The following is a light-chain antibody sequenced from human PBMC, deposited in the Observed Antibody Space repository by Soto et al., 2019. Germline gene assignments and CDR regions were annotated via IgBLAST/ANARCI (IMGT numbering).Light chain of an antibody. Sequence: QSALTQPASVSGSPGQSITISCTGTRSDVGGYNLVSWYQQHPGKAPTLMIYDDIKRPSGVSTRFSGSKSGNTASLTISGLQAEDEADYFCCSYAGRISWGFGGGTKRTVL. CDR3: CSYAGRISWG. J-gene: IGLJ3*02. CDR2: DDI. CDR1: RSDVGGYNL. V-gene: IGLV2-23*01.